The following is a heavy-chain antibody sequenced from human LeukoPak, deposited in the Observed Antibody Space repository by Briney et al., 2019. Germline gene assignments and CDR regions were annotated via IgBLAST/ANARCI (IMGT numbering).Heavy chain of an antibody. J-gene: IGHJ6*02. V-gene: IGHV3-30*18. CDR3: AKGDILTGSYGMDV. CDR1: GFTFSSYG. CDR2: ISYDGSNK. Sequence: GGSLRLSCAASGFTFSSYGMHWVRQAPGKGLEWVAVISYDGSNKYYADSVKGRFTISRDNSKNTLYLQMNSLRAEDTAVYYCAKGDILTGSYGMDVWGQGTTVTVSS. D-gene: IGHD3-9*01.